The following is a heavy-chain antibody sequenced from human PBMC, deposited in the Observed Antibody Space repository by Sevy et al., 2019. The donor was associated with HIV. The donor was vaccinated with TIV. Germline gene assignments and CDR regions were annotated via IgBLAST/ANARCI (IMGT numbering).Heavy chain of an antibody. CDR2: INGRGGST. CDR3: ARPSPRIAAAASAFYDN. V-gene: IGHV3-23*01. CDR1: GYSFSSYA. D-gene: IGHD6-13*01. J-gene: IGHJ4*02. Sequence: GGSLRLSCVVSGYSFSSYAISWVRQAPGKGLEWVSTINGRGGSTYYADSVKGRLTISSDNPKNTLFLQMMNLRADDTAIYYCARPSPRIAAAASAFYDNWGQGTLVTVSS.